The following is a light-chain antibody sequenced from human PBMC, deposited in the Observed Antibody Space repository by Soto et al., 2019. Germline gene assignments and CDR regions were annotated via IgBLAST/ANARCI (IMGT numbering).Light chain of an antibody. CDR1: QSISDT. V-gene: IGKV3-15*01. CDR3: QQYNNWPWT. CDR2: GAS. Sequence: MTQSPATLSVSPGGRATLSCRASQSISDTLAWYQQKPGQAPRLLIYGASTRAPGFPARFSGSGSGTDFTLTISSLQSEDFAVYYCQQYNNWPWTFGQGTKVAIK. J-gene: IGKJ1*01.